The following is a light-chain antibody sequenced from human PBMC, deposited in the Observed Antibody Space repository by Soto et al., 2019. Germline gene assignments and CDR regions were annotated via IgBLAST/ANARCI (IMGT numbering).Light chain of an antibody. Sequence: QPVLTQPPSASGTPGQRVTISCSGSSSNIRSYTVNWYKQVPGTAPKLLIYSNDRWPSRVPDRFSGSKSGTSASLAISGLQSEDEADYYCAAWDDSLNGYVFGTGTKLTVL. CDR3: AAWDDSLNGYV. CDR2: SND. V-gene: IGLV1-44*01. J-gene: IGLJ1*01. CDR1: SSNIRSYT.